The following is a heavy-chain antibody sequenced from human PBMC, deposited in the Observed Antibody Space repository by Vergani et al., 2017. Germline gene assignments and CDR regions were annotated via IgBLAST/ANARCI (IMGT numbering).Heavy chain of an antibody. V-gene: IGHV3-30*02. J-gene: IGHJ3*02. D-gene: IGHD3-9*01. Sequence: QVQLVESGGGVVQPGGSLRLSCAASGFIFSSYGMHWVRQAPGKGLEWVAFIRYDGSNKYYADSVKGRFTISRDNSKNTQYLQMNSLRAEDTAVYYCAGTYYDILTGSSGAFDIWGQGRMVTVSS. CDR2: IRYDGSNK. CDR3: AGTYYDILTGSSGAFDI. CDR1: GFIFSSYG.